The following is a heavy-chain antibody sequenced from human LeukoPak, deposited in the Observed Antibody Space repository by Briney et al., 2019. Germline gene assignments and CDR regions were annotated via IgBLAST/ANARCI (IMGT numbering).Heavy chain of an antibody. CDR3: ASVLMVRGVIIYFAS. CDR1: GYTFTTYG. D-gene: IGHD3-10*01. J-gene: IGHJ4*02. Sequence: ASVKVSCKASGYTFTTYGISWVRQAPGQGLEWMGWISAYNGNTHYAQKVQGRVTMTTDTSTSTAYMELRSLRSDDTAVYYCASVLMVRGVIIYFASWGQGTLVTGSS. CDR2: ISAYNGNT. V-gene: IGHV1-18*01.